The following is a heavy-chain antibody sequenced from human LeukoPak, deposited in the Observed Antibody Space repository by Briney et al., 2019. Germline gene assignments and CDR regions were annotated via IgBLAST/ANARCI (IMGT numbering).Heavy chain of an antibody. CDR1: GYTFTAYY. V-gene: IGHV1-2*02. Sequence: ASVKVSCKASGYTFTAYYIHWVRQAPGQGLEWMGWINPNSGGTNYAQKFQGRVTMTRDTSISTAYMELSRLRSDDTAVYYCARGCSSTSCYGFWSGYYTEDWFDPWGQGTLVTVSS. J-gene: IGHJ5*02. CDR2: INPNSGGT. D-gene: IGHD2-2*01. CDR3: ARGCSSTSCYGFWSGYYTEDWFDP.